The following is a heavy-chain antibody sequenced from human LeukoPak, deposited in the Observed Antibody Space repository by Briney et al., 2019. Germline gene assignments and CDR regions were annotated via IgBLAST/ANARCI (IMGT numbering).Heavy chain of an antibody. CDR3: AGGTFGSVRRGY. D-gene: IGHD3-10*01. CDR2: ISSTSDII. V-gene: IGHV3-48*02. CDR1: VFTFSNYN. Sequence: GGSLRLSCAASVFTFSNYNFNWVRQAPGKGLEWVSYISSTSDIIYYADSVRGRFTISRDNAKNSLYLQMNSLRDEDTALYYCAGGTFGSVRRGYWGQGTLVTVSS. J-gene: IGHJ4*02.